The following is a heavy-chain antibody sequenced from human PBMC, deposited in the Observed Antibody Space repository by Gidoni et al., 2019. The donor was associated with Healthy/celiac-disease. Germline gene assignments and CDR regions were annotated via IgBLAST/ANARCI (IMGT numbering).Heavy chain of an antibody. CDR3: ARGLRGTAMATGGNY. CDR2: INPSGGST. J-gene: IGHJ4*02. V-gene: IGHV1-46*01. D-gene: IGHD5-18*01. Sequence: QVQLVQSGAEVKKPGASVKVSCKASGYTFTSSYMHWVRQAPGQGLEWMGIINPSGGSTSYAQKFQGRVTMTRDTSTSTVYMELSSLRSEDTAVYYCARGLRGTAMATGGNYWGQGTLVTVSS. CDR1: GYTFTSSY.